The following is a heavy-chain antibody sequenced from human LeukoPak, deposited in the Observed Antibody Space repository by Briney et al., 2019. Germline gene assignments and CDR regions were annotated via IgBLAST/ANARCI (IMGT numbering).Heavy chain of an antibody. D-gene: IGHD3-3*01. CDR1: GFTFSSYS. CDR2: ISSSSSTI. V-gene: IGHV3-48*04. J-gene: IGHJ4*02. Sequence: GGSLRLSCAASGFTFSSYSMNWVRQAPGKGLEWVSYISSSSSTIYYADSVKGRFTISRDNAKNSLYLQMNSLRAEDTAVYYCARKFDGGGPDYWGQGTLVTVSS. CDR3: ARKFDGGGPDY.